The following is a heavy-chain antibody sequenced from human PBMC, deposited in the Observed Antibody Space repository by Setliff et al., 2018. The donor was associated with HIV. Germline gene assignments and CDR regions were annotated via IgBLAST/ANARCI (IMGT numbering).Heavy chain of an antibody. V-gene: IGHV4-59*08. CDR2: IFDSGTT. CDR1: GGSITSYY. Sequence: SETLSLTCTVSGGSITSYYWNWIRQSPGKGLEWIGYIFDSGTTKYNPAVTSRVTISVDESKNQFFLPLISVTAADTAGYYCARQGGYNSTLMVWGQGKLVTVSS. J-gene: IGHJ4*02. D-gene: IGHD6-13*01. CDR3: ARQGGYNSTLMV.